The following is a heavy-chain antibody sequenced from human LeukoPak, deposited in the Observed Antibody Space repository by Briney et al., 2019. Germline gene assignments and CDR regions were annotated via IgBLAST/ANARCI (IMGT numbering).Heavy chain of an antibody. Sequence: SETLSLTCTVSGGFISNYYWSWIRQPAGKGLEWIGRIYTSGSTNYNSSLKSRVTMSVDTSKNQFSLKLSSVTAADTAVYYCARVRFFDSSVLTRKRSYYFDCWGQGTLVTVSS. CDR2: IYTSGST. D-gene: IGHD3-22*01. J-gene: IGHJ4*02. CDR3: ARVRFFDSSVLTRKRSYYFDC. V-gene: IGHV4-4*07. CDR1: GGFISNYY.